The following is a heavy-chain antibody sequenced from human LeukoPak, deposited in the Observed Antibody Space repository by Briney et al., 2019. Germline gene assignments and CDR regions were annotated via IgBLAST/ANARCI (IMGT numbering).Heavy chain of an antibody. CDR2: INWNGGGA. V-gene: IGHV3-20*04. Sequence: GGSLRLSCTASGFTFSSYAMSWVRQAPGKGLEWVSAINWNGGGAGYADSVKGRFTISRDNAKNSLYLQMNRLRAEDTALYYCARRYDILTGYYVYYFDYWGQGTLVTVSS. CDR3: ARRYDILTGYYVYYFDY. CDR1: GFTFSSYA. J-gene: IGHJ4*02. D-gene: IGHD3-9*01.